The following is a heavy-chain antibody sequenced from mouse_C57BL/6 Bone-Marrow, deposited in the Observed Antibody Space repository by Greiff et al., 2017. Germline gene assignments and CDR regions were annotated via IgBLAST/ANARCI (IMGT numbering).Heavy chain of an antibody. CDR1: GFNIKDDY. CDR3: TFGDYGNYGY. CDR2: IDPENGDT. Sequence: EVQLQQSGAELVRPGASVKLSCTASGFNIKDDYMHWVKQRPEQGLEWIGWIDPENGDTEYASQFQGKATITTDTSSNTAYLQLSSLTSEDTAVYYCTFGDYGNYGYWGQGTTLTVSS. V-gene: IGHV14-4*01. J-gene: IGHJ2*01. D-gene: IGHD2-1*01.